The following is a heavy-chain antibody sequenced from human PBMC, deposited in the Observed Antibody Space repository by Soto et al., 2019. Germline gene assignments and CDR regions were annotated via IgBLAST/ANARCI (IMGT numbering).Heavy chain of an antibody. CDR1: GFTFSSYG. Sequence: QVQLVESGGGVVQPGRSLRLSCAASGFTFSSYGMHWVRQAPGKGLEWVAVISYDGSNKYYADSVKGRFTISRDNSKNTLYLQMNSLRAEDTAVYYCAKDQGPGIDNWNYGSGAFDIWGQGAMVTVSS. J-gene: IGHJ3*02. D-gene: IGHD1-7*01. CDR3: AKDQGPGIDNWNYGSGAFDI. V-gene: IGHV3-30*18. CDR2: ISYDGSNK.